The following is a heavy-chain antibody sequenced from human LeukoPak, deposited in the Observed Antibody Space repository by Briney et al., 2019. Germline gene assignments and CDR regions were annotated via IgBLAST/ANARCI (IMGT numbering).Heavy chain of an antibody. V-gene: IGHV1-2*02. Sequence: ASVKVSCKASGYTFTGYYIHWVRQAPGQGLEWMGWINPNSGGTNYAQKFQGRVTMTRDTSIITAYMELSGPRSDDTAVYYCARDRWSVFDYWGQGAQVTVSS. CDR1: GYTFTGYY. D-gene: IGHD2-8*01. CDR3: ARDRWSVFDY. CDR2: INPNSGGT. J-gene: IGHJ4*02.